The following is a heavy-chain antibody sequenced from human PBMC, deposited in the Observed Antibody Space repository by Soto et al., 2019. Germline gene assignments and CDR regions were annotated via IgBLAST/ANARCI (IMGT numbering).Heavy chain of an antibody. Sequence: SVKVSCKASGGTFSSYAISWVRQAPGQGLEWMGGIIPIFGTANYAQKFQGRVTITADESTSTAYMELSSLRSEDTAVYYCARDRAVSVTDAFDIWGQGTMVTVSS. CDR1: GGTFSSYA. CDR2: IIPIFGTA. D-gene: IGHD5-18*01. J-gene: IGHJ3*02. V-gene: IGHV1-69*13. CDR3: ARDRAVSVTDAFDI.